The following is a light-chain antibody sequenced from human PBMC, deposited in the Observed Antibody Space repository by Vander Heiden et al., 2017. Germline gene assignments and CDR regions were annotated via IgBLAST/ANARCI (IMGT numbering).Light chain of an antibody. CDR2: ATS. CDR3: QHSYSTIT. CDR1: QSISIY. Sequence: DIQITQSPSSLSASVGDRVTITCRASQSISIYLNWYQQKAGKAPKLLIYATSRLQSGVPSRISGSGAGTDFTLTSSRLQPEDFATYYCQHSYSTITFGPGTKVDIK. V-gene: IGKV1-39*01. J-gene: IGKJ3*01.